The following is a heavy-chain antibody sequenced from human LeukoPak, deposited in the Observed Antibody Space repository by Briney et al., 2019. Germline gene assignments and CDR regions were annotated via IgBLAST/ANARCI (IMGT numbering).Heavy chain of an antibody. Sequence: ASVKVSCTASGYTFTAYYIHWVRQAPGQGLEWMGWINPNSGDTNYAQKLQGRVTMTRDTSITTAYMELSRLDDTAVYYCARGDCSSTSCYTGGTYWGQGTLVTVSS. CDR3: ARGDCSSTSCYTGGTY. V-gene: IGHV1-2*02. D-gene: IGHD2-2*02. CDR2: INPNSGDT. J-gene: IGHJ4*02. CDR1: GYTFTAYY.